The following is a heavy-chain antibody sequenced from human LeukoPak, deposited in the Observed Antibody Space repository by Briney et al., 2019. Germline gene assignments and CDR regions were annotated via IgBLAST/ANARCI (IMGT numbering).Heavy chain of an antibody. J-gene: IGHJ3*02. CDR2: MKQDGSQK. CDR1: GFTFSMYW. Sequence: GESLRLSCVASGFTFSMYWMTWFRQAPGKGLEWVANMKQDGSQKNYVDSVKGRFTISRDNAKKSLYLQMNSLRGEDTAVYYCARGGTYDIWGQGTRVTVSS. CDR3: ARGGTYDI. V-gene: IGHV3-7*01.